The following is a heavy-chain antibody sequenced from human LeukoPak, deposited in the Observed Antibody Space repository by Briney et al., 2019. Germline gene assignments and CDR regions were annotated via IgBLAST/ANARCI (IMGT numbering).Heavy chain of an antibody. CDR3: ARGSGSSGWLDY. Sequence: PSQTLSLTCTVSGGSISSGSYYWSWIRQPAGKGLEWIWRIYTSGSTNYNPSLKSRVTISVDTSKNQFSLKLSSVTAADTAVYYCARGSGSSGWLDYWGQGTLVTVSS. J-gene: IGHJ4*02. D-gene: IGHD3-22*01. CDR2: IYTSGST. V-gene: IGHV4-61*02. CDR1: GGSISSGSYY.